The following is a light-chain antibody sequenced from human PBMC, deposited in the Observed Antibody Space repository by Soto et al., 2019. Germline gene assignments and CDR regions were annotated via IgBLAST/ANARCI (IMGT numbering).Light chain of an antibody. J-gene: IGLJ3*02. CDR1: NIGSKS. CDR2: FDT. V-gene: IGLV3-21*01. CDR3: QVWDRGSDHVV. Sequence: SYELTQSPSVSVAPGQTARITCGGDNIGSKSVHWYQQKPGQAPVLLIYFDTGRPSGTAERFSGSNSGDTATLTLSRVEAGDEADYFCQVWDRGSDHVVFGGGTKLTVL.